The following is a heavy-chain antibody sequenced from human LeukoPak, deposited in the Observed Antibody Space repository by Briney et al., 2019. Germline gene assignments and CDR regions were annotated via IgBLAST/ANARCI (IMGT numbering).Heavy chain of an antibody. CDR3: VRVRGDYSNYFDY. D-gene: IGHD4-11*01. J-gene: IGHJ4*02. CDR1: GGSISSGGHY. V-gene: IGHV4-30-2*01. CDR2: IYHTGST. Sequence: SQTLSLTCTVSGGSISSGGHYWSWIRQPPGKGLEWTGYIYHTGSTHLSPSLKSRITMSVDRSKNQFSLKLTSVTAADTAVYYCVRVRGDYSNYFDYWGQGTLVTVSS.